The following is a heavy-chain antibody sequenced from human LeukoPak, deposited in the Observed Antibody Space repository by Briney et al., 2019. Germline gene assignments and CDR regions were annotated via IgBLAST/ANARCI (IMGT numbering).Heavy chain of an antibody. Sequence: GGSLRLSCAASGFTFSSYAMHWVRQAPGKGLEWVAVIADDGSNKYYADSVRGRFTISRDNSNNTLYLQMNSLRVEDTAVYYCARVDDLDAFDTWGQGTLVTVSS. J-gene: IGHJ3*02. V-gene: IGHV3-30*04. CDR1: GFTFSSYA. CDR3: ARVDDLDAFDT. CDR2: IADDGSNK. D-gene: IGHD2-2*03.